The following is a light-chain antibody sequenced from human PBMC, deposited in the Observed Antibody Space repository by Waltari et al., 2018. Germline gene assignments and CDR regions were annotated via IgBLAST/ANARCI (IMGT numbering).Light chain of an antibody. Sequence: SYELTQPLSVSVALGQTARISCGGTNIGSKNVHWYQKKPGQAPVLVIYRNNNRPSGIPERFSGSNSGNTATLTISSAQAGDEADYYCQVWDSSIFYVFATGTKVTVL. CDR3: QVWDSSIFYV. V-gene: IGLV3-9*01. CDR1: NIGSKN. J-gene: IGLJ1*01. CDR2: RNN.